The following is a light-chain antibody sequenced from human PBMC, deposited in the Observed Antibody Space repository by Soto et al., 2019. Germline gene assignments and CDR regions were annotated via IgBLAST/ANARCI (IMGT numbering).Light chain of an antibody. Sequence: DIQMTQSPSTLSASVGDRVTITCRASQSIGSWLAWYQQKPGKAPKLLIYKASSLERGVPSRFSGSGSGTEFTVNISRLQPDDFGTYYCQQYKSYPWAFGQGTKVEIK. CDR2: KAS. CDR1: QSIGSW. V-gene: IGKV1-5*03. CDR3: QQYKSYPWA. J-gene: IGKJ1*01.